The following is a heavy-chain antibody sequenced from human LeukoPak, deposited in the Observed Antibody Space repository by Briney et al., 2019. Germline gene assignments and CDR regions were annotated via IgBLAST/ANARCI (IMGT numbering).Heavy chain of an antibody. Sequence: ASVDVSCKASGYTFTGYYMHWVRQAPGQGLEWMGWINPNSGGTNYAQKFQGRVAMTRDTSISTAYMELRRLRSDDTAVYYCARDRGIAVGGTIVWYYYYGMDVWGQGTTVTVSS. J-gene: IGHJ6*02. CDR1: GYTFTGYY. CDR2: INPNSGGT. V-gene: IGHV1-2*02. D-gene: IGHD6-19*01. CDR3: ARDRGIAVGGTIVWYYYYGMDV.